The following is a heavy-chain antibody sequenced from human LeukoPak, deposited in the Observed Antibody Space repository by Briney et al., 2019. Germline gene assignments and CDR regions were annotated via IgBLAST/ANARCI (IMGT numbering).Heavy chain of an antibody. J-gene: IGHJ4*02. V-gene: IGHV4-39*07. D-gene: IGHD1-7*01. CDR2: LYYRET. CDR1: GDSISDTRYF. CDR3: ARGRNWNYQSHFDH. Sequence: SETLSLTCTVSGDSISDTRYFWGFIRRSPGKGLEWIVSLYYRETFYNPSLKSRLTISSDTSKNQFSLRLTSLTAADTGVYYCARGRNWNYQSHFDHWGRGTPVTVSS.